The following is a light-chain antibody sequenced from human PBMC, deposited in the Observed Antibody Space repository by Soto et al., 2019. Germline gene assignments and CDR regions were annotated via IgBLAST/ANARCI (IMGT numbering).Light chain of an antibody. CDR1: SSDVGGFNY. Sequence: QSALTQPRSVSGSPGQSVTMSCTGTSSDVGGFNYVSWYQQHPGKAPKLMIYDVSKRPSGVPDRFSGSKSDNTASLTISGLQAEDEADYYCCSYAGRYTYVFGTGTKGTVL. CDR3: CSYAGRYTYV. V-gene: IGLV2-11*01. J-gene: IGLJ1*01. CDR2: DVS.